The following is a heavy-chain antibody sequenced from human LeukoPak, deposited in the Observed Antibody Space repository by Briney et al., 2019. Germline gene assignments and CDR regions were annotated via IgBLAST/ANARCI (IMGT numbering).Heavy chain of an antibody. J-gene: IGHJ6*02. CDR1: GGSISSSNW. CDR2: IYHSGST. CDR3: ARGLLWFGESYDPNHYYYYGMDV. Sequence: SGTLSLACAVSGGSISSSNWWSWVRQPPGKGLEWIGEIYHSGSTNYNPSLKSRVTISVDKSKNQFSLKLSSVTAADTAVYYCARGLLWFGESYDPNHYYYYGMDVWGQGTTVTVSS. D-gene: IGHD3-10*01. V-gene: IGHV4-4*02.